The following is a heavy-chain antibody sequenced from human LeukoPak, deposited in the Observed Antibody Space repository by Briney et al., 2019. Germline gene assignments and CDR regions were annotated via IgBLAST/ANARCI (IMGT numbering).Heavy chain of an antibody. J-gene: IGHJ4*02. D-gene: IGHD2-15*01. V-gene: IGHV3-74*01. CDR3: SRRGQSASFDY. Sequence: AGGSLRLSCAASGFTLSSYWMYWVRQAPGKGLVWVSRINSDGSSTSYADSVKGRFTISRDNAKNTLYLRMNSLRAEDTAVYYYSRRGQSASFDYWGQGTLVTVSS. CDR1: GFTLSSYW. CDR2: INSDGSST.